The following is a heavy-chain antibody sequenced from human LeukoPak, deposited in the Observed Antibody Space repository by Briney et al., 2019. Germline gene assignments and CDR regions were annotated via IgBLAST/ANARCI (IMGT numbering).Heavy chain of an antibody. D-gene: IGHD3-16*02. V-gene: IGHV3-23*01. CDR2: ISGSGGST. CDR1: GFTFSSYA. CDR3: AKGADTITFGGVIAFDY. J-gene: IGHJ4*02. Sequence: GGSLRLSCAASGFTFSSYAMSWVRQAPGKGLEWVSAISGSGGSTYYADSVKGRFTISRDNSKSTLYLQMNSLRAEDTAVYYCAKGADTITFGGVIAFDYWGQGTLVTVSS.